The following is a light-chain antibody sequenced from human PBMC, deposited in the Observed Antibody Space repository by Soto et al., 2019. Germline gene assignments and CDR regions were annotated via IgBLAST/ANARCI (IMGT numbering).Light chain of an antibody. CDR3: MQRTEFPIT. CDR2: LGS. V-gene: IGKV2-28*01. J-gene: IGKJ5*01. Sequence: EIVMTQSPLSLPVTPGEPASISCRSSHSLLHSNGYNYLDWYLQKPGQSPQLLIYLGSNRASGVPDRFSGSGSGTDFTLKISRVEAEDVGVYYCMQRTEFPITFGQGTRLEI. CDR1: HSLLHSNGYNY.